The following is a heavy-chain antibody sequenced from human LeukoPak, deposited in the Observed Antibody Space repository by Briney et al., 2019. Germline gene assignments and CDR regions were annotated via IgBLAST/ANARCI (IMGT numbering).Heavy chain of an antibody. CDR1: GFTFSSYD. CDR2: IDTAGDT. CDR3: ARVSSGGGEPTYFDY. D-gene: IGHD1-26*01. Sequence: GGSLRLSCVASGFTFSSYDMHWVRQATGKGLEWVSAIDTAGDTYYPDSVKGRFTISRENAKNSLYLQMNSLRAGDTAAYYCARVSSGGGEPTYFDYWGRGTLVTVSS. J-gene: IGHJ4*02. V-gene: IGHV3-13*01.